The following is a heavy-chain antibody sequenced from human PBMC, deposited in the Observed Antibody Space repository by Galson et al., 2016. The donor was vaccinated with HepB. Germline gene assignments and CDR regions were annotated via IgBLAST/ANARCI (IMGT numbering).Heavy chain of an antibody. CDR3: ARARTAVAAIIAMFSHRGPYNAMDV. CDR2: ICSSTTTR. J-gene: IGHJ6*02. D-gene: IGHD6-19*01. CDR1: GFTVNSYG. Sequence: SLRLSCAASGFTVNSYGMSWVRQAPGKGLEWVSYICSSTTTRYYAGSVPGRFTISRDNARKSLYLEMNSLRHEDTAVYYCARARTAVAAIIAMFSHRGPYNAMDVWGQGTTVTVTS. V-gene: IGHV3-48*02.